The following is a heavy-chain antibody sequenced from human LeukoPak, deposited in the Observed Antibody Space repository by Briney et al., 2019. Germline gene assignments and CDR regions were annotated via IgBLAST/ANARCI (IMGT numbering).Heavy chain of an antibody. CDR1: GFIFSDYG. V-gene: IGHV3-30*02. D-gene: IGHD1/OR15-1a*01. Sequence: GGSLRLSCAASGFIFSDYGMHWVRQAPGKGLEWVTFIRYDGSNKYYADSVKGRFTISRDNSKNILYLQMNSLSSEDTAVYYCAKEGTASXPSDLDYWGXXXLXXVX. CDR3: AKEGTASXPSDLDY. J-gene: IGHJ4*01. CDR2: IRYDGSNK.